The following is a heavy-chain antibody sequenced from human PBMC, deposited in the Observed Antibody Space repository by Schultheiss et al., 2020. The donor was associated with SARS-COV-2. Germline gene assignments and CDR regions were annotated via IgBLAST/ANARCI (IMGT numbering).Heavy chain of an antibody. CDR3: ARDLAVAGTDSSGTFDY. CDR1: GFTFSSYS. CDR2: ISSSSSYI. V-gene: IGHV3-21*01. D-gene: IGHD6-19*01. J-gene: IGHJ4*02. Sequence: GGSLRLSCAASGFTFSSYSMNWVRQAPGKGLEWVSSISSSSSYIYYADSVKGRFTISRDNAKNSLYLQMNSLRAEDTAVYYCARDLAVAGTDSSGTFDYWGQGTLVTVSS.